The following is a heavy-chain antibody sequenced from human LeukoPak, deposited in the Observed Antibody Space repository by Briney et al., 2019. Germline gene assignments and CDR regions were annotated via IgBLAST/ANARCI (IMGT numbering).Heavy chain of an antibody. Sequence: SETLSLTCTVSGGSISSYYWSWIRQPAGKGLESIGHISTSGSTNYNPSLKSRVTMSVDTSKNQFSLKLSSVTAADTAVYYCARVRYSDSSVLTRKRSYYDYWGQGTLVTVSS. CDR2: ISTSGST. D-gene: IGHD3-22*01. V-gene: IGHV4-4*07. CDR3: ARVRYSDSSVLTRKRSYYDY. CDR1: GGSISSYY. J-gene: IGHJ4*02.